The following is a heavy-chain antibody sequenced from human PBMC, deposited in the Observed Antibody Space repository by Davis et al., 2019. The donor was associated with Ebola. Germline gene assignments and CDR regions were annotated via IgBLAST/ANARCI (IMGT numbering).Heavy chain of an antibody. V-gene: IGHV5-51*01. J-gene: IGHJ4*02. CDR2: IHPYDSDI. Sequence: RESLKISCKGSAYSFTSYWIGWVRQMPGKGLEWIGSIHPYDSDIRYSPSFQGHVTISADTSITTAYLQWSSLTVSDTAVYYCARGYCRGGSTCFFVWNYYFFDYWGQGTLVTVSS. CDR1: AYSFTSYW. CDR3: ARGYCRGGSTCFFVWNYYFFDY. D-gene: IGHD2-15*01.